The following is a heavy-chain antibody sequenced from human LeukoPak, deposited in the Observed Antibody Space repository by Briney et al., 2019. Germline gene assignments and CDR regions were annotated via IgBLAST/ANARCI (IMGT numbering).Heavy chain of an antibody. Sequence: GGTLRLSCAASEFTFSSYGMSWVRQAPGKGLEWVSVISGSGGSTYYADSVKGRFTISRDNSKNTVYLQMNSLRAEDTAVYYCARDLVWDYDILTGYRYFDYWGQGTLVTVSS. J-gene: IGHJ4*02. CDR3: ARDLVWDYDILTGYRYFDY. V-gene: IGHV3-23*01. CDR2: ISGSGGST. D-gene: IGHD3-9*01. CDR1: EFTFSSYG.